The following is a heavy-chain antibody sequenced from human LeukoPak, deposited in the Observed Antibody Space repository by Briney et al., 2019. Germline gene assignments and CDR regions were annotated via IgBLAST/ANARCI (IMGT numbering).Heavy chain of an antibody. D-gene: IGHD3-16*01. V-gene: IGHV3-48*02. J-gene: IGHJ6*02. CDR1: GFTFSSCS. CDR3: ARIPGGYYYAMDV. CDR2: ISSRSSNI. Sequence: GGSLRLSCAASGFTFSSCSMNWVRQAPGKGLEWVSYISSRSSNIYYADSVKGRFTISRDNAKNSLYLQMNSLRDEDTAVYYCARIPGGYYYAMDVWGQGTTVTVSS.